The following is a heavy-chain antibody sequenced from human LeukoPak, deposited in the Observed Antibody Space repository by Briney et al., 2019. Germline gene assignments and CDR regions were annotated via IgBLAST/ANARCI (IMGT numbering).Heavy chain of an antibody. CDR1: GFTFGHYG. CDR3: AKDLRGGPLRYLHP. V-gene: IGHV3-23*01. Sequence: EGSLRLSCAASGFTFGHYGMSWVRQAPGKGLEWVSSISVDGDETLYADSVKGRFTISRDSSKSTLDLQMNSLRAEDTAVYHCAKDLRGGPLRYLHPWGQGTPVTVSS. D-gene: IGHD3-10*01. CDR2: ISVDGDET. J-gene: IGHJ5*02.